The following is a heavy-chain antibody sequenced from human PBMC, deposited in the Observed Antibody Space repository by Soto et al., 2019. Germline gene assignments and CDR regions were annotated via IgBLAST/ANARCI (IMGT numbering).Heavy chain of an antibody. D-gene: IGHD2-2*01. Sequence: GGSLRLSCAASGFTFSDYYMTWIRQAPGKGLEWVSHIGSSNSYSTIFYSDSVQGRFTISRDNAKNSLYLQMNSLRVEDTAVYYCARRDRNQLLAAFAIWGQGTMVTVSS. V-gene: IGHV3-11*01. J-gene: IGHJ3*02. CDR2: IGSSNSYSTI. CDR3: ARRDRNQLLAAFAI. CDR1: GFTFSDYY.